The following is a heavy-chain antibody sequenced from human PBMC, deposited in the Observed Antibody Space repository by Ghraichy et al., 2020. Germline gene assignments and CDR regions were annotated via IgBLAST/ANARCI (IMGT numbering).Heavy chain of an antibody. Sequence: SVKVSCKASGGTFSSYAISWVRQAPGQGLEWMGRIIPILGIANYAQKFQGRVTITADKSTSTAYMELSSLRSEDTAVYYCASYGSGSYLAFYWGQGTLVTVSS. CDR1: GGTFSSYA. CDR3: ASYGSGSYLAFY. D-gene: IGHD3-10*01. CDR2: IIPILGIA. J-gene: IGHJ4*02. V-gene: IGHV1-69*04.